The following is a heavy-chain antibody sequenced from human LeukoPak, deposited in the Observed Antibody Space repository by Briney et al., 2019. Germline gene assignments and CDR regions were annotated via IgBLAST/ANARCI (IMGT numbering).Heavy chain of an antibody. CDR3: ARGGLGSFGMAAAGRFDP. V-gene: IGHV4-38-2*02. CDR2: IYHSGST. J-gene: IGHJ5*02. D-gene: IGHD6-13*01. Sequence: SETLSLTCTVSGYSISSGYYWGWIRQPPGKGLEWIGSIYHSGSTYYNPSLKSRVTMSVDTSKNQFSLKLSSVTAADTAVYYCARGGLGSFGMAAAGRFDPWGQGTRVTVSS. CDR1: GYSISSGYY.